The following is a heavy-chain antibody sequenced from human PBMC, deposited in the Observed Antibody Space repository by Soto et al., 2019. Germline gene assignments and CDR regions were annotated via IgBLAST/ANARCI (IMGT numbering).Heavy chain of an antibody. CDR3: SRDGDYYGLDV. Sequence: EVQVVESGGDLVQPGRSLRLSCSFSGFTSGDYGLSWVRQAPGKGLEWVGFTTSQAYGGTTEYAPSVKGRFIISRDESKSGAYLQMNSLQAEDTATYYCSRDGDYYGLDVWGRGTTVTVSS. CDR1: GFTSGDYG. V-gene: IGHV3-49*04. J-gene: IGHJ6*02. D-gene: IGHD3-3*01. CDR2: TTSQAYGGTT.